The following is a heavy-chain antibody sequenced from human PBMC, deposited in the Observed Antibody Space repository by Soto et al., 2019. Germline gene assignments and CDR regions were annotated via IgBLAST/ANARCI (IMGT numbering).Heavy chain of an antibody. V-gene: IGHV4-59*01. CDR2: IYYSGST. J-gene: IGHJ4*02. CDR1: GFSISSDY. CDR3: ARLGNWNNYFDY. Sequence: SETLSLTCAFSGFSISSDYWNLIRQPPGKGLEWIGNIYYSGSTNYNPSLTSRVTISVDTSKNQFSLKLSSVTAADTAVYYCARLGNWNNYFDYWGQGTLVTVSS. D-gene: IGHD1-20*01.